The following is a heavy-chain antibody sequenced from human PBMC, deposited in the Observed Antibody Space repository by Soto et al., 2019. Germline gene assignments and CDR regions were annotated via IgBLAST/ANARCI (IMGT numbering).Heavy chain of an antibody. V-gene: IGHV3-11*01. Sequence: QVQLVESGGGLAKPGGSLRLSCAASGFTFSDYYMSWIRQAPGKGLVWVSYISPSGGTIYYADSVKGRFTLSRDNAKNSLYLQMNSLRAEDTAVYHCVRVGYAYGNDPWGQGTLVAVSS. CDR3: VRVGYAYGNDP. CDR2: ISPSGGTI. J-gene: IGHJ5*02. CDR1: GFTFSDYY. D-gene: IGHD3-10*01.